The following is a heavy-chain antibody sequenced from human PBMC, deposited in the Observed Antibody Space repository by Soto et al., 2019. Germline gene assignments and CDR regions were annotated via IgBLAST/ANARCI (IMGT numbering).Heavy chain of an antibody. J-gene: IGHJ4*02. D-gene: IGHD5-18*01. CDR3: ARDNGYSDGYTLYH. CDR2: IYYSGST. CDR1: GGSISSYY. Sequence: PSETLSLTCTVSGGSISSYYWSWIRQPPGKGLEWIGYIYYSGSTNYNPSLKSRVTISVDTSKNQFSLKLSSVTAADTAVYYCARDNGYSDGYTLYHWGQGTLVTVSS. V-gene: IGHV4-59*01.